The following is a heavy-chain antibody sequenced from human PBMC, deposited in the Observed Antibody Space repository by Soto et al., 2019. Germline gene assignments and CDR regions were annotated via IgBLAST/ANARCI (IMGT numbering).Heavy chain of an antibody. CDR1: GFTFSSYG. D-gene: IGHD5-18*01. CDR2: IWYDGSNK. Sequence: ESGGGVVQPGRSLRLSCAASGFTFSSYGMHWVRQAPGKGLEWVAVIWYDGSNKYYADSVKGRFTISRDNSKNTLYLQMNSLRAEDTAVYYCARDVDTAMVIPYYYYGMDVWGQGTTVTVSS. J-gene: IGHJ6*02. CDR3: ARDVDTAMVIPYYYYGMDV. V-gene: IGHV3-33*01.